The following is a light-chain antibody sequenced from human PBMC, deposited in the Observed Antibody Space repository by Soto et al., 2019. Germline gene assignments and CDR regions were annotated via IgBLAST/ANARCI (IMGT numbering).Light chain of an antibody. Sequence: LTQSPATLSVSAGERATLACLTCQSGSRNFAWYQYKPGKARRLLIDSASTLQSGVRSRFSGSRSGTEFTLTISSLQPEDIATYSSQKLNNYPLTFGPGTKVGI. CDR1: QSGSRN. CDR3: QKLNNYPLT. V-gene: IGKV1-9*01. J-gene: IGKJ3*01. CDR2: SAS.